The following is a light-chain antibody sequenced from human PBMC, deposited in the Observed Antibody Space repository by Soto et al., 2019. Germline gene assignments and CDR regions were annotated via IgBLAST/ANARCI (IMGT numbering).Light chain of an antibody. CDR1: QYVGNW. V-gene: IGKV1-5*03. CDR3: QHYDTYSGT. CDR2: RAS. J-gene: IGKJ3*01. Sequence: DIQMTQSPSTLSASVGDRVTITCRASQYVGNWLASYQQKPGTAPKLLIYRASTLESGVPSRFSGSGSGSDFALTINSLQPDDFATYFCQHYDTYSGTFGPGTKVDIK.